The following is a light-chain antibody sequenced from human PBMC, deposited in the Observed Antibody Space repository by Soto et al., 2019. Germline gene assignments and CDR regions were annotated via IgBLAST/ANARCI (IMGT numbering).Light chain of an antibody. J-gene: IGLJ1*01. CDR3: SSYTSSSTSA. CDR1: SSDVGSYNY. CDR2: DVS. V-gene: IGLV2-14*03. Sequence: QSALTQPASVSGSPGQSITISCTGTSSDVGSYNYVSWYQHHPGKAPKLMIYDVSNRPSGVSNRFSGSKSGNTASLTISGLQAEDEADYYCSSYTSSSTSAFGTGTKVTVL.